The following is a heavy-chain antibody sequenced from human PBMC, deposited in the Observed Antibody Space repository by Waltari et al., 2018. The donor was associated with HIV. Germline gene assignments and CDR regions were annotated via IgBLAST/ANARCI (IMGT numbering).Heavy chain of an antibody. CDR3: ARDCFTRFGELFPDY. J-gene: IGHJ4*02. D-gene: IGHD3-10*02. CDR1: GGSISSSSYY. CDR2: IYYSGST. V-gene: IGHV4-39*07. Sequence: QLQLQESGPGLVKPSETLSLTCTVSGGSISSSSYYWGWIRHPPGKGLEWIGSIYYSGSTYYNPSLKSRVTISVDTSKNQFSLKLSSVTAADTAVYYCARDCFTRFGELFPDYWGQGTLVTVSS.